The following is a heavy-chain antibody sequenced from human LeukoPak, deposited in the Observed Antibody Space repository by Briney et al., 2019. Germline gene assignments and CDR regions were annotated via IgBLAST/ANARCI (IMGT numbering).Heavy chain of an antibody. CDR3: AREQGRGITMVRGVMADY. CDR2: IYTSGST. V-gene: IGHV4-4*07. D-gene: IGHD3-10*01. CDR1: GGSFSGYY. J-gene: IGHJ4*02. Sequence: SETLSLTCAVYGGSFSGYYWSWIRQPAGKGLEWIGRIYTSGSTNYNPSLKSRVTISVDTSKNQFSLKLSSVTAADTAVYYCAREQGRGITMVRGVMADYWGQGTLVTVSS.